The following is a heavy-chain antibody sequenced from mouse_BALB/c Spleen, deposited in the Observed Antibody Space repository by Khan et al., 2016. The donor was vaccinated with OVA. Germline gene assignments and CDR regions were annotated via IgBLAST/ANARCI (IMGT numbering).Heavy chain of an antibody. V-gene: IGHV1-4*01. D-gene: IGHD2-14*01. CDR1: GYTFTSYT. Sequence: VQLQESGAELARPGASVKMSCKASGYTFTSYTMHWVKQRPGQGLEWIGFINPSSGYTNYNQKFKDKATLTADKSSSTAYMQLSSLTSEDSAVCYCARSGAYYRYDGYFDGWGAGTTVTVSS. CDR3: ARSGAYYRYDGYFDG. J-gene: IGHJ1*01. CDR2: INPSSGYT.